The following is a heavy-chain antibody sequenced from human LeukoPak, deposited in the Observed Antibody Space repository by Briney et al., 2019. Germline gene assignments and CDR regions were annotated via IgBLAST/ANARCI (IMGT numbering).Heavy chain of an antibody. V-gene: IGHV3-23*01. D-gene: IGHD3-22*01. CDR1: GFTFSSYA. Sequence: PGGSLRLSCAASGFTFSSYALSWVRQAPGKGLEWVSSITSSGAATYYADSVKGGFTISRDNSDNTLYLQMNSLRAEDTAVYYCAKDRPNYYGSNGHYYKLNGDCWGQGTLVTVSS. J-gene: IGHJ4*02. CDR3: AKDRPNYYGSNGHYYKLNGDC. CDR2: ITSSGAAT.